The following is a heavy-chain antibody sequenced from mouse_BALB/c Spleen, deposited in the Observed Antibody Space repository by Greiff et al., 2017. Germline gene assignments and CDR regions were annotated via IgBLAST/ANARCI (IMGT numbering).Heavy chain of an antibody. Sequence: VQLKESGPGLVQPSQSLSITCTVSGFSLTSYGVHWVRQSPGKGLEWLGVIWSGGSTDYNAAFISRLSISKDNSKSQVFFKMNSLQANDTAIYYCASPYGNHGGFAYWGQGTLVTVSA. CDR2: IWSGGST. J-gene: IGHJ3*01. V-gene: IGHV2-2*02. CDR1: GFSLTSYG. CDR3: ASPYGNHGGFAY. D-gene: IGHD2-1*01.